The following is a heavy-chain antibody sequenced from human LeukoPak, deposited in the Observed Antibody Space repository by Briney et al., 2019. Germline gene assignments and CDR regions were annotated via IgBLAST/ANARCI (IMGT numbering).Heavy chain of an antibody. CDR3: ARGSSIFGVVTKGYYYYMDV. Sequence: PSETLSLTCAVYGGSFSGYYWSWIRQPPGKGLEWIGEINHSGSTNYDPSLKSRVTISVDTSKNQFSLKLRSVTAADTALYYCARGSSIFGVVTKGYYYYMDVWGKGTTVTVSS. J-gene: IGHJ6*03. CDR1: GGSFSGYY. V-gene: IGHV4-34*01. D-gene: IGHD3-3*01. CDR2: INHSGST.